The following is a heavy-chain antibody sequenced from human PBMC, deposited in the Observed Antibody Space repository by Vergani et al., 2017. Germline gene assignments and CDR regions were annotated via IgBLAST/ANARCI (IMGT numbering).Heavy chain of an antibody. CDR3: ARESCSSTSCPFDY. CDR1: GGPISSGGYY. J-gene: IGHJ4*02. CDR2: IYYSGST. D-gene: IGHD2-2*01. Sequence: QVQLQESGPGLVKPSQTLSLTCTVSGGPISSGGYYWSWIRQHPGKGLEWIGYIYYSGSTYYNPSLKSRVTISVDTSKNQFSLKLSSVTAADTVVYYCARESCSSTSCPFDYWGQGTLVTVSS. V-gene: IGHV4-31*03.